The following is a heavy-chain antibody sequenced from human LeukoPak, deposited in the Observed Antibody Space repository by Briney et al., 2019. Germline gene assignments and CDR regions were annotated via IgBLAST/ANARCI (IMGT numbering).Heavy chain of an antibody. CDR1: GGSISSSTYY. Sequence: KASETLSLTCTVSGGSISSSTYYWAWIRQPPGKGLEWIGNIYYSGSTYYNPSLKSRVTISVDTSKNQFSLKLSSVTAADTAVYYCARASCSSSWYCNHYYGMDVWGQGTTVTVSS. J-gene: IGHJ6*02. V-gene: IGHV4-39*07. CDR2: IYYSGST. D-gene: IGHD6-13*01. CDR3: ARASCSSSWYCNHYYGMDV.